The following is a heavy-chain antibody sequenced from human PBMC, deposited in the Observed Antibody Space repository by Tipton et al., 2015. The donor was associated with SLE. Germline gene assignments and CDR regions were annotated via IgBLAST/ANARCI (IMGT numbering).Heavy chain of an antibody. CDR1: GGTITTYA. D-gene: IGHD3-16*01. Sequence: QLVQSGAEVKKPGSSVKVSCKASGGTITTYAVNWVRQAPGQGLEWMGRIIPIFDRADYAQKFQDRVTITADRSTSIAYMELTSLRPEDTAVYYCVRGNDYWGQGTLVTVS. CDR2: IIPIFDRA. J-gene: IGHJ4*02. V-gene: IGHV1-69*06. CDR3: VRGNDY.